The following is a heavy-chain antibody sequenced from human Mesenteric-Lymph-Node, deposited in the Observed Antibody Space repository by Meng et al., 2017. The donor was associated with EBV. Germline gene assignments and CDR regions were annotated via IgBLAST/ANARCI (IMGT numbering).Heavy chain of an antibody. CDR1: GDSLTSTNW. Sequence: RESGPGLVKPSGTRSLTCAVSGDSLTSTNWWSWVRQPPGKGLEWIGEIFHSGITNCNPSLKSRITLSVDKSKNLFSLNLSSVTAADTAVYFCARRREYSSGWPIDYWGQGTLVTVSS. CDR3: ARRREYSSGWPIDY. V-gene: IGHV4-4*02. D-gene: IGHD6-19*01. CDR2: IFHSGIT. J-gene: IGHJ4*02.